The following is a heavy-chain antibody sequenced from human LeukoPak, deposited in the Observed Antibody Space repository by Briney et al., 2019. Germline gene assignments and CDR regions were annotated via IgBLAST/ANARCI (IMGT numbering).Heavy chain of an antibody. J-gene: IGHJ6*03. V-gene: IGHV3-43*01. CDR2: ISWDGRAA. CDR1: GFTFDDYT. Sequence: PGGSLRLSCAASGFTFDDYTMHWVRQAPGRGLEWVSLISWDGRAAYYTDSVKGRFTISRDNSKNSLYLQMNSLRAEDTALYYCAKEYRRGCSSSTCRYYYMDVWGQGTTVTVSS. CDR3: AKEYRRGCSSSTCRYYYMDV. D-gene: IGHD2-2*01.